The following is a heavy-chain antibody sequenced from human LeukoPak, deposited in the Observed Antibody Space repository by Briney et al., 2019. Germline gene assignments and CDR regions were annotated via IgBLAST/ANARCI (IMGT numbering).Heavy chain of an antibody. V-gene: IGHV3-11*06. D-gene: IGHD1-26*01. Sequence: GGSLRLSCAASGFTFSDYYMSWIRQAPGKGLEWVSYVTGSGEIASYADSVRGRFTISRDNSKNTLYLQMNSLRAEDTAVYYCAKDWESAKEHWGQGTLVTVSS. CDR1: GFTFSDYY. CDR3: AKDWESAKEH. CDR2: VTGSGEIA. J-gene: IGHJ4*02.